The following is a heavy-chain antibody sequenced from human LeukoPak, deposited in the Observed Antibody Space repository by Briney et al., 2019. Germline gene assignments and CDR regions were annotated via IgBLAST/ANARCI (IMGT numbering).Heavy chain of an antibody. J-gene: IGHJ5*02. CDR2: FDPEDGET. CDR1: GYTLTELS. Sequence: GASVKVSCKVSGYTLTELSMHWVRQAPGKGLEWMGGFDPEDGETIYAQKFQGRVTMTEDTSTDTAYMELSSLRSEDTAVYYCATVSDFWSGLPFDPWGQGTLVTVSS. V-gene: IGHV1-24*01. CDR3: ATVSDFWSGLPFDP. D-gene: IGHD3-3*01.